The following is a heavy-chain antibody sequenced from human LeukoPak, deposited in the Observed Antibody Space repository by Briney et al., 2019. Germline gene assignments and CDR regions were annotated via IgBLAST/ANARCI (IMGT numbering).Heavy chain of an antibody. J-gene: IGHJ4*02. D-gene: IGHD2-2*01. CDR3: ARVYQSAEYYFAY. Sequence: KPSETLSLTCTVSGGSIDSYYWRWIRQPPGKGLEWIGYIDYTGSTEYHPSLKRRVTISLDTSKNQFSLKLPPESAADTAVYYRARVYQSAEYYFAYWRQGNLASVPS. CDR1: GGSIDSYY. V-gene: IGHV4-59*01. CDR2: IDYTGST.